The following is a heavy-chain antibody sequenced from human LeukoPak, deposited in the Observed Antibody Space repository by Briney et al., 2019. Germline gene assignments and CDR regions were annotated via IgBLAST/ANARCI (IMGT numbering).Heavy chain of an antibody. CDR1: GFTFSNHG. CDR2: IWYDGSNK. D-gene: IGHD1-1*01. CDR3: ARDQGTSTTAPKRKGRFDP. Sequence: PGGSLRLSCAASGFTFSNHGMHWVRQAPGKGLEWVALIWYDGSNKEYAESVKGRFTISRDNSKNTLYLQMNSLRDEDTAVYYCARDQGTSTTAPKRKGRFDPWAREPWSPSPQ. V-gene: IGHV3-33*01. J-gene: IGHJ5*02.